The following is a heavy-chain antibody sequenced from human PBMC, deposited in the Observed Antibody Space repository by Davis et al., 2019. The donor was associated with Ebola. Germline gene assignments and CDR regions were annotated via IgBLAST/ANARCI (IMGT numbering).Heavy chain of an antibody. CDR2: ISSSSSYI. CDR1: GSTFSSYS. CDR3: ARDLIGWFDP. J-gene: IGHJ5*02. Sequence: ESLKTSCAASGSTFSSYSMNWVRQAPGKGLEWVSSISSSSSYIYYADSVKGRFTISRDNANSSLYLQMSSLRAEDTAVYYCARDLIGWFDPWGQGTLVTVSS. D-gene: IGHD3-22*01. V-gene: IGHV3-21*01.